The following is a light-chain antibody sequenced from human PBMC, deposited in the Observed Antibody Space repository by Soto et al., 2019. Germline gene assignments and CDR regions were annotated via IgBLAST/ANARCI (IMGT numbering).Light chain of an antibody. V-gene: IGLV1-51*01. Sequence: QSVLTQPPSVSAAPGQKVTISCSGSSSNIGNNYVSWYQQLPGTAPKLLRYDNNKRPSGITDRCSGSKSGTSATLGITGLQDGDEADYYCGTWDSSLSAVVFGGGTKVTVL. J-gene: IGLJ2*01. CDR2: DNN. CDR3: GTWDSSLSAVV. CDR1: SSNIGNNY.